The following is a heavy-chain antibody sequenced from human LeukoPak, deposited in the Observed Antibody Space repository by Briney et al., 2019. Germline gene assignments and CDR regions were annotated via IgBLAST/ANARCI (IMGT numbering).Heavy chain of an antibody. D-gene: IGHD6-13*01. V-gene: IGHV3-74*01. J-gene: IGHJ4*02. CDR2: INSDGSST. Sequence: PGGSLRLSCAASGFTFSSYWMHWVRQAPGKGLVWVSRINSDGSSTSYADSVKGRFTISRDNAKNTLYLQMNSLRAEDTAVYYCARDEAAAPSGIAAAGTNLDYWGQGTLVTVSS. CDR1: GFTFSSYW. CDR3: ARDEAAAPSGIAAAGTNLDY.